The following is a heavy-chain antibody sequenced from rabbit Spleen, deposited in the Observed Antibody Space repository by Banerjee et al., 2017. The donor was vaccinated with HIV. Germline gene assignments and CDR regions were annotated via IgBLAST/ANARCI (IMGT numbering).Heavy chain of an antibody. CDR2: TAAGRSAFT. CDR1: GFSFSSNDY. J-gene: IGHJ4*01. D-gene: IGHD2-1*01. Sequence: QEQLVESGGGLVQPEGSLTLTCKASGFSFSSNDYMCWVRQAPGKGLEWIACTAAGRSAFTYYASWAKGRFTCSKASSTTVTLQMTSLTAADTATYFCARGSATMTMVITGYYLSLWGPGTLVTVS. CDR3: ARGSATMTMVITGYYLSL. V-gene: IGHV1S45*01.